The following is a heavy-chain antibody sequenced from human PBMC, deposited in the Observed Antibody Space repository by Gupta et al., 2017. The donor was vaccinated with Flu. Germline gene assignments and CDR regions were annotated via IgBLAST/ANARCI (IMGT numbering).Heavy chain of an antibody. CDR3: ARDVGSGDYDS. D-gene: IGHD4-17*01. CDR1: GFTLSDHW. CDR2: INRDGSVI. Sequence: EVQLVESGGGLVQPGGSLRLSCGASGFTLSDHWMSWVRQAPGKGPELVANINRDGSVINYMDFVRGRFTISRDNAKNAVYFQMNSLRVDDTAVYYCARDVGSGDYDSWGQGTLVTVSS. J-gene: IGHJ5*01. V-gene: IGHV3-7*01.